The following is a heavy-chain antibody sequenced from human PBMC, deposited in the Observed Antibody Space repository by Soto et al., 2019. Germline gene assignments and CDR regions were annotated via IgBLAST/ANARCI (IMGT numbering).Heavy chain of an antibody. V-gene: IGHV4-61*01. Sequence: PSETLSLTCTVSGGSVSSGSYYWSWIRQPPGKGLEWIGYIYYSGSTNYNPSLKSRVTISVDTSKNQFSLKLSSVTAADTAVYYCAREASGWSPYYFDYWGQGTLVTVSS. CDR1: GGSVSSGSYY. J-gene: IGHJ4*02. D-gene: IGHD6-19*01. CDR3: AREASGWSPYYFDY. CDR2: IYYSGST.